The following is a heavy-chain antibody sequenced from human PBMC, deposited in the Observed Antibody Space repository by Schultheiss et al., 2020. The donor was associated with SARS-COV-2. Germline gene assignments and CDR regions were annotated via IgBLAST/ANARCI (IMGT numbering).Heavy chain of an antibody. CDR2: INPNSGGT. CDR3: ARWKLLGYCSSTSCYEYFQH. V-gene: IGHV1-2*02. D-gene: IGHD2-2*01. J-gene: IGHJ1*01. CDR1: GYTFTGYY. Sequence: ASVKVSCKASGYTFTGYYMQWVRQAPGQGLEWMGWINPNSGGTNYAQKFQGRVTMTRDTSISTAYMELSRLRSDDTAVYYCARWKLLGYCSSTSCYEYFQHWGQGTLVTVSS.